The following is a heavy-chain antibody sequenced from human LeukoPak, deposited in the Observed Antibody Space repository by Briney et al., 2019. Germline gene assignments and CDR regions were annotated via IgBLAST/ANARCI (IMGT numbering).Heavy chain of an antibody. D-gene: IGHD3-10*01. CDR2: IRYDGSNK. CDR3: AKAIFPYYYRSGSY. V-gene: IGHV3-30*02. CDR1: GFTFSSYG. J-gene: IGHJ4*02. Sequence: GGSLRLSCAASGFTFSSYGVHWVRQAPGKGLEWVAFIRYDGSNKYYADSVKGRFTISRDNSKNTLYLQMNSLRAEDTAVYYCAKAIFPYYYRSGSYWGQGTLVTVSS.